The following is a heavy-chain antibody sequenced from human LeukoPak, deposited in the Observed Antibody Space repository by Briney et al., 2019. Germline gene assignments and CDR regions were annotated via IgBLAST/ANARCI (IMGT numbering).Heavy chain of an antibody. CDR2: IKQDGSET. CDR1: GFIFSSYW. D-gene: IGHD2-21*01. J-gene: IGHJ3*02. CDR3: ASHPGVIKTYDAFDI. Sequence: GGSLRLSCAASGFIFSSYWMTWVRQAPGKGLEWVANIKQDGSETYYVDSVKGRFTISRDNAKNSLYLQMNSLRVEDTAVYYCASHPGVIKTYDAFDIWGQGTMVTVSS. V-gene: IGHV3-7*03.